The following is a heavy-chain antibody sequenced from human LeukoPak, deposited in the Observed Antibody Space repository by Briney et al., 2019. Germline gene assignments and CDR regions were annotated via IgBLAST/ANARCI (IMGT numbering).Heavy chain of an antibody. J-gene: IGHJ3*02. CDR2: IYTRWST. V-gene: IGHV4-4*07. Sequence: SSETLSLTCTVSGGPINYYYWSWIRQPAGRGLEWIGRIYTRWSTNYNPSLKSRVTMSVDTSKTQFSLKLSSVTAADTAVYYCARGRYCSADICSGGDAFDIWGQGTMVSVSS. CDR3: ARGRYCSADICSGGDAFDI. CDR1: GGPINYYY. D-gene: IGHD2-15*01.